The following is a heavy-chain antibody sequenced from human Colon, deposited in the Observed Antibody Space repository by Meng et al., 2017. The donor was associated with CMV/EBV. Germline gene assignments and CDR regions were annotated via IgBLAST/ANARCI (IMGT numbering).Heavy chain of an antibody. J-gene: IGHJ6*02. D-gene: IGHD2-2*01. V-gene: IGHV1-18*01. CDR2: ISVYNGNT. Sequence: ASVTVSCKASVYMFANYGITWVRQAPGQGLEWMGWISVYNGNTDYSQKVQGRVTMTTDRSTSTAYMELRSLRSDDTAVYYCARDQGDCSSPSCYFYYYGLDVWGQGTTVTVSS. CDR3: ARDQGDCSSPSCYFYYYGLDV. CDR1: VYMFANYG.